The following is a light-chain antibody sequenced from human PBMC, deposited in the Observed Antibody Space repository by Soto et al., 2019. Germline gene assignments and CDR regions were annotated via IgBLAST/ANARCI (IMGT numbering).Light chain of an antibody. Sequence: DIVMTQSPDSLAVSLGERATINCKSSQSVLYSSNNQNYLAWYQQKPGQPPKLLIYWASTRESGVPDRFSGSGSGTDFTLTISSLEPEDFAVYYCQQRSNWPRTFGQGTKVDI. CDR1: QSVLYSSNNQNY. CDR3: QQRSNWPRT. V-gene: IGKV4-1*01. CDR2: WAS. J-gene: IGKJ1*01.